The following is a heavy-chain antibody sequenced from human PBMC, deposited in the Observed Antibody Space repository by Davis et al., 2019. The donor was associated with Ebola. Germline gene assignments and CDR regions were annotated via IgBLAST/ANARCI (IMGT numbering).Heavy chain of an antibody. D-gene: IGHD3-10*01. V-gene: IGHV3-53*01. Sequence: PGGSLRLSCAASGFTVSSNYMSWARQAPGKGLEWVSAVNSNGGYTYYADCVKGRFTISRDSSTVYLQMNSLRVEDTAVYYCAKIEAYGSGNYFEYWGQGTLVTISS. CDR2: NSNGGYT. CDR3: AKIEAYGSGNYFEY. J-gene: IGHJ4*02. CDR1: GFTVSSNY.